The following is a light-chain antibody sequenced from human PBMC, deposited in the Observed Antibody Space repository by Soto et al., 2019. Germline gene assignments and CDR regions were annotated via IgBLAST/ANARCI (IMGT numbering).Light chain of an antibody. CDR3: QQYYSTTLT. Sequence: DIVLTQSPDSLAVSLGERATINCKSSQSVLYSSNNKNYLAWYQQKPGQPPKLLIYWASTRESGVPDRFSGSGSGTDFTPTISSLQAEDVAVYDCQQYYSTTLTFGGGTKVEIK. J-gene: IGKJ4*01. V-gene: IGKV4-1*01. CDR1: QSVLYSSNNKNY. CDR2: WAS.